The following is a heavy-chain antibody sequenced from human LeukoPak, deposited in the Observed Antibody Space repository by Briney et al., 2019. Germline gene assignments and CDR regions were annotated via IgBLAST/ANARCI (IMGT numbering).Heavy chain of an antibody. J-gene: IGHJ5*02. CDR3: ARVEVVTARVDP. D-gene: IGHD2-21*02. V-gene: IGHV4-39*07. CDR1: GGSISSSSYY. CDR2: IYYSGSI. Sequence: SETLSLTCTVSGGSISSSSYYWGWIRQPPGKGLEWIGSIYYSGSIYYNPSLKSRVTISVDTSKNQFSLKLSSVTAADTAVYYCARVEVVTARVDPWGQGTLVTVSS.